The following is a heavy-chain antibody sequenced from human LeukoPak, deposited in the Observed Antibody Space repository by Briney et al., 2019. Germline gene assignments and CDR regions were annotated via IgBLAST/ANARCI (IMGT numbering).Heavy chain of an antibody. Sequence: PGGSLRLSCAASGFTFSSYAMSWVRQAPGKGLEWVSAISGSGGSTYYADSVKGRFTISRDNSKNMLFLQMNSLRAEDTAIYFCARQYYYNTSDAFDIWGQGTLVTVSS. J-gene: IGHJ3*02. D-gene: IGHD3-22*01. CDR2: ISGSGGST. CDR3: ARQYYYNTSDAFDI. V-gene: IGHV3-23*01. CDR1: GFTFSSYA.